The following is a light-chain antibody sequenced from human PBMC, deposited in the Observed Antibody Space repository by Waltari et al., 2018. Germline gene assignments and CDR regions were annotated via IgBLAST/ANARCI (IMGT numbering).Light chain of an antibody. V-gene: IGKV3-20*01. J-gene: IGKJ1*01. CDR2: GAS. Sequence: IMLTQSPGTLSLSPGERATLPCQASQSISRYLAWYQQKPGQAPRLLSYGASTRATGIPDRFSGSGAGTDFSLTISGLEPEDSAVYYCQHHFRLPATFGQGTKVEIK. CDR3: QHHFRLPAT. CDR1: QSISRY.